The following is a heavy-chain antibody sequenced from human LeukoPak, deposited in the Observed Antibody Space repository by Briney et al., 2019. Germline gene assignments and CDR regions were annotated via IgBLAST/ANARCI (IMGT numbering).Heavy chain of an antibody. D-gene: IGHD6-13*01. CDR2: INPNSGGT. Sequence: GASVKVSCKASGYTFTGYYMHWVRQAPGQGLEWMGRINPNSGGTNYAQKFQGRVTMTRGTSISTAYMELRRLRSDDTAVYYCARGGRYSSSWHFDYWGQGTLVTVSS. V-gene: IGHV1-2*06. CDR1: GYTFTGYY. J-gene: IGHJ4*02. CDR3: ARGGRYSSSWHFDY.